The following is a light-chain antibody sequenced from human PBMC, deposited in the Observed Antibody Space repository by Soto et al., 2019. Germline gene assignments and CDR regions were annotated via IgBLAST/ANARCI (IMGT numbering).Light chain of an antibody. Sequence: QSALTQPRSVSGSPGQSVTISCTGTNSDVGGYNYVSWYQHHPGKAPKFMIYDVTKRPSGVPDRFSGSKSDNTASLTISGLQTEDEADYYCCSYAGSHTWVFGGGTKLTVL. CDR3: CSYAGSHTWV. CDR2: DVT. J-gene: IGLJ3*02. CDR1: NSDVGGYNY. V-gene: IGLV2-11*01.